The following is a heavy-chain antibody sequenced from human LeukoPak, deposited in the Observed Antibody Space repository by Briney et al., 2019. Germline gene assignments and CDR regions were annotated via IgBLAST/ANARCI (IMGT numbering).Heavy chain of an antibody. Sequence: PSETLSLTCAVYGGSFSGYYWSWIRQPPGKGLEWIGEINHSGSTNYNPSLKSRVTISVDMSKNQFSLKLSSVTAADTAVYYCAGFLWFGESDPVGYWGQGTLVTVSS. D-gene: IGHD3-10*01. V-gene: IGHV4-34*01. CDR2: INHSGST. CDR3: AGFLWFGESDPVGY. CDR1: GGSFSGYY. J-gene: IGHJ4*02.